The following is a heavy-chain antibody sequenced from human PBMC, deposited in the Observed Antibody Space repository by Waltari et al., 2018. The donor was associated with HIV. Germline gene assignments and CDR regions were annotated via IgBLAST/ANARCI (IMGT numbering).Heavy chain of an antibody. CDR2: LSGGGRNT. D-gene: IGHD2-2*01. Sequence: EVQLLESGGGLVQPGGSLSLHCAASGFTCGNFSLTWVRQAPGKGLEWGSTLSGGGRNTYYAQSVKGRFTLSRDNSNNTLDLQMESLTADDTAIYFCVKAGFSSSWDYFDSWGQGILVTVSS. CDR3: VKAGFSSSWDYFDS. V-gene: IGHV3-23*01. J-gene: IGHJ4*02. CDR1: GFTCGNFS.